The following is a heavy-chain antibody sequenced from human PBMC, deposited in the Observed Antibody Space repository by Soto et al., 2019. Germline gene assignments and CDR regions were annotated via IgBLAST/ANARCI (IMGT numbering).Heavy chain of an antibody. CDR1: GCTLTGCY. CDR3: AIDRGYCSSNGCCNFDH. Sequence: GSVTVSCKGAGCTLTGCYMHWVRQAPGKGLEWMGWINPKSGGTNYAQKFQGRVTMTRDTSISTAYMELSRLRSDDTAVYYCAIDRGYCSSNGCCNFDHWGHGTLVTVSS. D-gene: IGHD2-2*01. J-gene: IGHJ4*01. CDR2: INPKSGGT. V-gene: IGHV1-2*02.